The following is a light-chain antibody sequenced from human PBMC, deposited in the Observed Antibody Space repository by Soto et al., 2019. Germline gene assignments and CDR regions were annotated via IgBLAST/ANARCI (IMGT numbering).Light chain of an antibody. CDR3: SLYTSENAYV. CDR2: EVS. Sequence: SGLTQPPSGCGSRGQSGTISCTGTNTAFVRYNRVSSYPQPPGTARKLMIYEVSKRPSGLPDRFSGSKSGNTASLTISGLQAADEADYYCSLYTSENAYVFGTGTKVTVL. J-gene: IGLJ1*01. CDR1: NTAFVRYNR. V-gene: IGLV2-18*01.